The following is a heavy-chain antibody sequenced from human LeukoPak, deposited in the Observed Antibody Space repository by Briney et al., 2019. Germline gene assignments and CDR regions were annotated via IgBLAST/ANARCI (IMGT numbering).Heavy chain of an antibody. V-gene: IGHV3-15*01. CDR2: IKSKTDGGTT. J-gene: IGHJ4*02. Sequence: GGSLRLSCAASGFTFSDAWMSWVRQAPGKGLEWVGRIKSKTDGGTTDYAAPVKGRFTISRDDSKNTLYLQMNSLKTEDTAVYYCTTDGSPSYDFWSGPSLVDYWGQGTLVTVSS. CDR1: GFTFSDAW. CDR3: TTDGSPSYDFWSGPSLVDY. D-gene: IGHD3-3*01.